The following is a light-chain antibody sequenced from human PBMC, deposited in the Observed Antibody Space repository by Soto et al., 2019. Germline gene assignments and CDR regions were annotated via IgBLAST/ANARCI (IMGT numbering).Light chain of an antibody. V-gene: IGLV1-44*01. CDR2: SNT. Sequence: QSVLTQPPSLPGTPGQRVTISCSGSRSNIGSNTVNWYQQLPGTTPKLVMYSNTRRPSGVPDRFSASKSGTSVSLVISGLQSDDGAEYYCAAWGASVNGMVFGGGTKLTVL. CDR3: AAWGASVNGMV. CDR1: RSNIGSNT. J-gene: IGLJ2*01.